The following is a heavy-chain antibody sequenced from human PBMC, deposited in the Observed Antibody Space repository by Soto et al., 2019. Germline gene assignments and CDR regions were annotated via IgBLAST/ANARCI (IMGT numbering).Heavy chain of an antibody. V-gene: IGHV1-18*01. J-gene: IGHJ4*02. CDR2: ISPYNGKT. CDR3: AGAGFSTSWLGLLGTGAHGVEIDF. Sequence: QVQLVQSGAEVKKTGASVEVSCKASGYTVISYGISWVRQAPGQGLEWMGWISPYNGKTNYAQTFQGRATMTTDRSTSTAYMELRSLRSDDTAVYYCAGAGFSTSWLGLLGTGAHGVEIDFWGQGTLVTVSS. D-gene: IGHD6-13*01. CDR1: GYTVISYG.